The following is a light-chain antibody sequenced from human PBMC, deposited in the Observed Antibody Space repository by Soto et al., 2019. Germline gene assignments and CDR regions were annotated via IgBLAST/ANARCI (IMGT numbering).Light chain of an antibody. V-gene: IGLV3-1*01. CDR2: QDR. Sequence: SYELTQPPSVSVSPGQTASITCSGDELGDKFACWYQQKPGQSPVVVIYQDRKRPSGIPERFSGSNSGNTATLTISGTQAMDEAVYYCQAWDSSTASVVFGGGTKLTVL. CDR3: QAWDSSTASVV. J-gene: IGLJ2*01. CDR1: ELGDKF.